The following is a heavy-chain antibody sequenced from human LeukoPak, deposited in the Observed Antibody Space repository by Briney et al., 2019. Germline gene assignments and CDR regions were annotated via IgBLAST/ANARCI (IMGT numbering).Heavy chain of an antibody. CDR3: AKGEGGLIGP. J-gene: IGHJ5*02. CDR2: INGSGGST. D-gene: IGHD3-22*01. V-gene: IGHV3-23*01. CDR1: GFTFSSYA. Sequence: GGSLRLSCAASGFTFSSYAMSWVRQAPGKGLEWVSDINGSGGSTYYADSVKGRFTISRDNAKNTLYLQMNSLRAEDTAVYYCAKGEGGLIGPWGQGTLVTVSS.